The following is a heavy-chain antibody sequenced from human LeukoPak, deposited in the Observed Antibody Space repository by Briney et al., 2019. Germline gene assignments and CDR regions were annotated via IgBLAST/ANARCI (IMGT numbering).Heavy chain of an antibody. D-gene: IGHD6-13*01. J-gene: IGHJ4*02. CDR1: GFTFSSYS. CDR3: AKDGAAAGIDY. V-gene: IGHV3-21*04. CDR2: ISSSSYI. Sequence: GGSLRLSCAASGFTFSSYSMNWVRQAPGKGLEWVSSISSSSYIYYADSVKGRFTISRDNAKNSLYLQMNSLRAEDTALYYCAKDGAAAGIDYWGQGTLVTVSS.